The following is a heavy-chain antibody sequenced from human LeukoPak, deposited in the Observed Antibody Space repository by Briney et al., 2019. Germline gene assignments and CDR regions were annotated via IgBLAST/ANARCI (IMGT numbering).Heavy chain of an antibody. CDR2: INPSGGST. Sequence: GSVEVSCKASGYTFTIYYMHWVRQAPGQGLEWMGIINPSGGSTSYAQKFQGRVTMTRDMSTSTVYMELSSLRSEDTAVYYCARDGPILLLELTGFDYWGQGTLVTVSS. V-gene: IGHV1-46*01. J-gene: IGHJ4*02. CDR1: GYTFTIYY. D-gene: IGHD1-7*01. CDR3: ARDGPILLLELTGFDY.